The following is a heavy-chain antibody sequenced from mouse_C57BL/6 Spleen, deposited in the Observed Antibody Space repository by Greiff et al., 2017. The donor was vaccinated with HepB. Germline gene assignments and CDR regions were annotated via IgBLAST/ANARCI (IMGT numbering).Heavy chain of an antibody. Sequence: EVMLVESEGGLVQPGSSMKLSCTASGFTFSDYYMAWVRQVPEKGLEWVANINYDGSSTYYLDSLKSRFIISRDNAKNILYLQMSSLKSEDTATYYCAREIYGGYFDVWGTGTTVTVSS. CDR2: INYDGSST. CDR3: AREIYGGYFDV. J-gene: IGHJ1*03. V-gene: IGHV5-16*01. D-gene: IGHD1-1*02. CDR1: GFTFSDYY.